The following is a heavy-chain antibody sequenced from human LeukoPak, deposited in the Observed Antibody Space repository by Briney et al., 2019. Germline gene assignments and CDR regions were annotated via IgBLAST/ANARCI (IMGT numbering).Heavy chain of an antibody. CDR3: ARGVSGSYYDY. J-gene: IGHJ4*02. D-gene: IGHD1-26*01. Sequence: SVKVSCKASGGTFSSYAISWVRQAPGQGLEWMGRIIPILGIANYAQKFQGRVTITADKSTSTAYMELSSLRSEDTAVYYCARGVSGSYYDYWGQGTLVTVSS. CDR2: IIPILGIA. V-gene: IGHV1-69*04. CDR1: GGTFSSYA.